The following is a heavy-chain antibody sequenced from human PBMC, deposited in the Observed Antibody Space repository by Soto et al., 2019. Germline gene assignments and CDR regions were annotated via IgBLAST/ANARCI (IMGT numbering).Heavy chain of an antibody. J-gene: IGHJ4*02. Sequence: GGSPRLSCAASGFSFNDYYMSWIRQAPGKGLEWVSYIDFTSNSIYYADSVKGRFTISRGNAKTSLYLQMNSLRAEDTAVYYCARDISYDMLTGSTSTFDYWGQGTLVTVSS. CDR2: IDFTSNSI. D-gene: IGHD3-9*01. V-gene: IGHV3-11*01. CDR3: ARDISYDMLTGSTSTFDY. CDR1: GFSFNDYY.